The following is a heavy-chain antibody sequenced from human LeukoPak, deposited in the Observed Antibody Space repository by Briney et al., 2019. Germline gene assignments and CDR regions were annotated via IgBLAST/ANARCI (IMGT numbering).Heavy chain of an antibody. V-gene: IGHV4-38-2*02. CDR3: ARDYGSSWYGDGIDY. J-gene: IGHJ4*02. D-gene: IGHD6-13*01. CDR1: GYSISSGYY. CDR2: IYHSGST. Sequence: PSETLSLTCTVSGYSISSGYYWGWIRQPPGKGLEWIGVIYHSGSTYYNPSLKSRVTISVDTSKNQFSLKLSSVTAADTAVYYCARDYGSSWYGDGIDYWGQGTLVTVSS.